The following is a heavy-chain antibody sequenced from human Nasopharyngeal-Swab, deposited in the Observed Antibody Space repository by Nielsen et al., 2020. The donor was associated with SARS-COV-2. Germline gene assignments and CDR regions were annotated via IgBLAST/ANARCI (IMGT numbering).Heavy chain of an antibody. CDR1: GGSISSSSYY. V-gene: IGHV4-39*07. CDR3: ARQIGYCSGGSCYDYMDV. Sequence: SETLSLTCTVSGGSISSSSYYWGWIRQPPGKGLEWIGSIYYSGSTYYNPSLKSRVTISVDRSKNQFSLKLGSVTAADTAVYYCARQIGYCSGGSCYDYMDVWGKGTTVTVSS. D-gene: IGHD2-15*01. CDR2: IYYSGST. J-gene: IGHJ6*03.